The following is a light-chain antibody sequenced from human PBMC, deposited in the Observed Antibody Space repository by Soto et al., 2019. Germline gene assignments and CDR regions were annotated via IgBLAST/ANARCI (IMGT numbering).Light chain of an antibody. J-gene: IGKJ4*01. V-gene: IGKV3-15*01. CDR3: QQYNNWPPLT. CDR1: QSVSSN. CDR2: AAS. Sequence: EIVMTQSPATLSVSPGEGATLSCRASQSVSSNLAWYQQKPGQDPRLLIYAASTRATGIPARFSGSGSGTEFTLTISSLQSEDFAVYYCQQYNNWPPLTFGGGTKVEIK.